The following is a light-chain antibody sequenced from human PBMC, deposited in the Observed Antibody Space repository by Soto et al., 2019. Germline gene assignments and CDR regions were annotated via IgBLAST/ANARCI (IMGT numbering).Light chain of an antibody. CDR1: QSVSGNY. CDR2: GAS. V-gene: IGKV3-20*01. Sequence: EIGLTQSPGTLSLSPGERATLSFMASQSVSGNYLAWYRQKPGQAPRLLIYGASSRATGIPDRFSGSGSGTDFTLTISRLEPEDFAVYYCQQYGSSRTFGQGTRWIS. J-gene: IGKJ1*01. CDR3: QQYGSSRT.